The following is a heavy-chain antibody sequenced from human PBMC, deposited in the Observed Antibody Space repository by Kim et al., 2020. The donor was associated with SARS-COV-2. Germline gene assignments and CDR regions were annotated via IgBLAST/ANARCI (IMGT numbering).Heavy chain of an antibody. CDR3: ARDRADCSSTSCYDGHFDY. Sequence: SETLSLTCTVSGGSISSGGYYWSWIRQHPGKGLEWIGYIYYSGSTYYNPSLKSRVTISVDTSKNQFSLKLSSVTAADTAVYYCARDRADCSSTSCYDGHFDYWGQGTLVTVSS. CDR2: IYYSGST. D-gene: IGHD2-2*01. J-gene: IGHJ4*02. CDR1: GGSISSGGYY. V-gene: IGHV4-31*03.